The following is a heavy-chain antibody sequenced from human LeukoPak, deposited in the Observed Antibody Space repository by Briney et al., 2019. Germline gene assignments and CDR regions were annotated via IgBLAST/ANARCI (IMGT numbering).Heavy chain of an antibody. J-gene: IGHJ4*02. CDR1: GYSISSGYY. V-gene: IGHV4-38-2*01. Sequence: SETLSLTCAVSGYSISSGYYWGWIRQPPGKGLEWIGSIYHSGSTYYNPSLKSRVTISVDTSKNQFSLKLSSVTAADTAVYYCARNRKFGDLDHWGQGTLVNVS. D-gene: IGHD3-16*01. CDR3: ARNRKFGDLDH. CDR2: IYHSGST.